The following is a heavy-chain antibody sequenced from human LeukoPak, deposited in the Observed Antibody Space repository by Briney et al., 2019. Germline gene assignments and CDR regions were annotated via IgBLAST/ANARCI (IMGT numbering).Heavy chain of an antibody. J-gene: IGHJ5*02. CDR3: ARAGDTAFEP. D-gene: IGHD5-18*01. CDR1: GGSICSCH. V-gene: IGHV4-59*01. Sequence: SETLSLTCTVSGGSICSCHWSWVRQPPGKGLEWIGYIYYSGSTNYNPSLKSRVTISVDTSKNQFSLKLSSVTAADTAVYYCARAGDTAFEPCGHRTLVTVSS. CDR2: IYYSGST.